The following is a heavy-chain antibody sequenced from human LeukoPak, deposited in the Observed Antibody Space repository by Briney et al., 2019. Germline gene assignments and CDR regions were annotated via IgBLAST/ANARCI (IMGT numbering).Heavy chain of an antibody. CDR2: IYTSGST. CDR3: ARAPSPPDYGDYGGSFDY. CDR1: GGSISSYY. Sequence: PSETLSLTCTVSGGSISSYYWSWIRQPAGKGLEWIGRIYTSGSTNYNPSLKSRVTMSVDTSKNQFSLKLSSVTAADTAVYYCARAPSPPDYGDYGGSFDYWGQGTLVTVSS. V-gene: IGHV4-4*07. D-gene: IGHD4-17*01. J-gene: IGHJ4*02.